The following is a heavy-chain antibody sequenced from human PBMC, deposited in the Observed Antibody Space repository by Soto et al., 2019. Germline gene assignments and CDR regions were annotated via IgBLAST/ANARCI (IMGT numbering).Heavy chain of an antibody. CDR1: AFTFNNAW. V-gene: IGHV3-15*01. J-gene: IGHJ4*02. CDR3: ILYFLMARDSIQTRFYY. Sequence: ELQLVESGGGLVKPGGSLRLSCAASAFTFNNAWMTWVRQAPGRGREWVGGIKSKTDGETIDYAGPVEGRFTILKDDSKNKVYLLMNSLNTEDTAVYYCILYFLMARDSIQTRFYYLGQGAMVTGSS. D-gene: IGHD3-9*01. CDR2: IKSKTDGETI.